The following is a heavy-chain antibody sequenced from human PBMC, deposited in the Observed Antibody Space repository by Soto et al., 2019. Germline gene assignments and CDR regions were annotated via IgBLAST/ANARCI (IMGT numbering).Heavy chain of an antibody. V-gene: IGHV3-33*01. Sequence: QVQLVECGGGVAQPGRSLRLSCAASGFSFSTYGMHWVRQAPGKGLEWVAVIWYDGSNKYYADSVKGRFTISRDNSKNTLYLQMNSLRAEDTAVYYCARDDCSGGRCYPDYWGQGTLVIVSS. D-gene: IGHD2-15*01. CDR1: GFSFSTYG. J-gene: IGHJ4*02. CDR2: IWYDGSNK. CDR3: ARDDCSGGRCYPDY.